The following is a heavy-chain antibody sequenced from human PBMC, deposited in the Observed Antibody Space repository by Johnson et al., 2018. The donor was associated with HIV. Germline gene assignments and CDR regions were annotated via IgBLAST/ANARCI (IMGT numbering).Heavy chain of an antibody. CDR1: GFTFDDYG. D-gene: IGHD6-19*01. Sequence: VQLVESGGGVVRPGGSLRLSCAASGFTFDDYGMSWVRQAPGKGLEWVSGIRWNSGSIGYADSVKGRFTISRDNAKNSVFLQMDSLGVEATAVYYCASFGAEAGLGGAFHIWGQGTMVTVTS. J-gene: IGHJ3*02. V-gene: IGHV3-20*04. CDR3: ASFGAEAGLGGAFHI. CDR2: IRWNSGSI.